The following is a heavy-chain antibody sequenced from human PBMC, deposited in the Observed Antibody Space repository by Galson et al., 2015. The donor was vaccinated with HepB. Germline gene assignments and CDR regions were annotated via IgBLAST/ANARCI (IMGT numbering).Heavy chain of an antibody. V-gene: IGHV3-15*01. J-gene: IGHJ3*02. CDR3: TTLKPDSSGWYELLDAFDI. D-gene: IGHD6-19*01. Sequence: SLRLSCAASGFTFSNARMSWVRQAPGKGLEWVGRIKSKTDGGTTDYAAPVKGRFTISRDDSKNTLYLQMNSLKTEDTAVYYCTTLKPDSSGWYELLDAFDIWGQGTMVTVSS. CDR2: IKSKTDGGTT. CDR1: GFTFSNAR.